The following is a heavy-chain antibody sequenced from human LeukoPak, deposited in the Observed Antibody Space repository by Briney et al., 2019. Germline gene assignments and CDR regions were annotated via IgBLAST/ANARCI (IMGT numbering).Heavy chain of an antibody. CDR3: AKAGSIRFDY. J-gene: IGHJ4*02. D-gene: IGHD1-26*01. CDR1: GFTFSSYA. V-gene: IGHV3-23*01. Sequence: GGALRLSCAASGFTFSSYAMSWVRQAPGKGLEWVSAISGSGGSTYYPDSAKGRFTISRDNSKKTLYLQMNSLRGEDTAVYYCAKAGSIRFDYWGQGTLVTVSS. CDR2: ISGSGGST.